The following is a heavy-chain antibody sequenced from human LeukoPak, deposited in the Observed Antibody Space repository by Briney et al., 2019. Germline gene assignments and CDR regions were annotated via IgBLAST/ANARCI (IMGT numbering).Heavy chain of an antibody. CDR2: ISSSSSYI. D-gene: IGHD3-10*01. CDR3: AKPVVWFGELVNAFDI. Sequence: GSLRPSCAASGFTFSSYSMNWVRRAPGKGLGGVSSISSSSSYIYYANSVKGRFTISRDNSKNTLYLQMNSLRAEDTAVYYCAKPVVWFGELVNAFDIWGQGTMVTVSS. J-gene: IGHJ3*02. CDR1: GFTFSSYS. V-gene: IGHV3-21*01.